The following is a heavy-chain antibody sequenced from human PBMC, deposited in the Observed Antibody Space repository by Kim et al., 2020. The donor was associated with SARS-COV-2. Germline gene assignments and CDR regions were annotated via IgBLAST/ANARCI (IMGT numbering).Heavy chain of an antibody. CDR2: ISAYNGNT. V-gene: IGHV1-18*04. Sequence: ASVKVSCKASGYTFTSYGISWVRQAPGQGLEWMGWISAYNGNTNYAQKLQGRVTMTTDTSTSTAYMELRSLRSDDTAVYYCARYAGSRTVAGTLATTIDYYYGMDVWGQGTTVTVSS. CDR1: GYTFTSYG. J-gene: IGHJ6*02. CDR3: ARYAGSRTVAGTLATTIDYYYGMDV. D-gene: IGHD6-19*01.